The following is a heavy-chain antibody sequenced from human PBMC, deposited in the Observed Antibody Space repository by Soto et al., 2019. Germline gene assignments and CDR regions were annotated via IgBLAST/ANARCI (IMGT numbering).Heavy chain of an antibody. V-gene: IGHV3-30*18. D-gene: IGHD6-19*01. CDR2: ISYDGSNK. CDR1: GFTFSSYG. CDR3: AKDRGEYSSGWYVPYYFDY. J-gene: IGHJ4*02. Sequence: ESGGGVVQPGRSLRLSCAASGFTFSSYGMHWVRQAPGKGLEWVAVISYDGSNKYYADSVKGRFTISRDNSKNTLYLQMNSLRAEDTAVYYCAKDRGEYSSGWYVPYYFDYWGQGTLVTVSS.